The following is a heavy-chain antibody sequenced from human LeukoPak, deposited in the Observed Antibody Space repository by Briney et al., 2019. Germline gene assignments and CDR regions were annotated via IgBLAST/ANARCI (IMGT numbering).Heavy chain of an antibody. J-gene: IGHJ4*02. CDR3: ARDPNVVIVSASCFDY. Sequence: GGSLRLSCAASGFTFSDYYMSWIRQAPGKGLEWVSYISSSGTTIYYADSVKGRFTVSRDNAKNSVYLQMNSLRAEDTAVYYCARDPNVVIVSASCFDYWGQGTLVTVSS. V-gene: IGHV3-11*04. CDR1: GFTFSDYY. D-gene: IGHD2-15*01. CDR2: ISSSGTTI.